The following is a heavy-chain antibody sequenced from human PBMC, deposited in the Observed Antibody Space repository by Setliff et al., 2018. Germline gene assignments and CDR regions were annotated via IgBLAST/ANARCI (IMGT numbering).Heavy chain of an antibody. CDR2: VYYSGTA. CDR3: ARGGTFRHFDF. CDR1: DGSLSTYY. Sequence: ASETLSLTCTVSDGSLSTYYWSWIRQPPGKGLEFIGYVYYSGTANYSPSLRSRLTISVDTSKNQFSLKLRSVTAADTAVYYCARGGTFRHFDFWGQGAPVTV. J-gene: IGHJ4*02. V-gene: IGHV4-59*01. D-gene: IGHD5-12*01.